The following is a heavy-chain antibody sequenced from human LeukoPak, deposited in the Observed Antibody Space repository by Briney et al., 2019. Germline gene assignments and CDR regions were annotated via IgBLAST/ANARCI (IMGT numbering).Heavy chain of an antibody. J-gene: IGHJ4*02. CDR2: ISGSGGST. CDR3: AKGYEIVVVITTLDFDY. Sequence: GGSLRLSCAASGFTFSSYAMSWVRQAPGKGLEWVSAISGSGGSTYYADSVKGRFTISRDNSKNTLYLQMNSLRAEDTAVYYCAKGYEIVVVITTLDFDYWGQGTLVTVSS. V-gene: IGHV3-23*01. D-gene: IGHD3-22*01. CDR1: GFTFSSYA.